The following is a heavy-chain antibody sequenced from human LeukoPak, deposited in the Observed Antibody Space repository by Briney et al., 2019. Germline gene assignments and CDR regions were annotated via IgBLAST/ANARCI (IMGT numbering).Heavy chain of an antibody. CDR2: ISSSSSYI. D-gene: IGHD3-3*01. CDR1: GFTFSSYS. CDR3: AGLYYDFLSGAFDI. J-gene: IGHJ3*02. Sequence: KAGGSLRLSCAASGFTFSSYSMNWVRQAPGKGLEWVSSISSSSSYIYYADSVKGRFTISRDNAKNSLYLQMNSLRAEDTAVYYCAGLYYDFLSGAFDIWGQGTMVTVSS. V-gene: IGHV3-21*01.